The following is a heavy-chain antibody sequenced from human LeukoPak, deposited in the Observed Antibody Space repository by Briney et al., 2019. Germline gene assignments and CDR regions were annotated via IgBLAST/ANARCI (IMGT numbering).Heavy chain of an antibody. Sequence: HAGGSLRLSCAASGFTFSSYSMNWVRQAPGKGLEWVSYISSTSNTMYYADSVKGRFTISRDNAKTSLYLQMNSLTPEDTAVYYCARISVIRGLSSFDSWGQGTLVTVSS. D-gene: IGHD3-10*01. CDR3: ARISVIRGLSSFDS. J-gene: IGHJ4*02. CDR1: GFTFSSYS. CDR2: ISSTSNTM. V-gene: IGHV3-48*04.